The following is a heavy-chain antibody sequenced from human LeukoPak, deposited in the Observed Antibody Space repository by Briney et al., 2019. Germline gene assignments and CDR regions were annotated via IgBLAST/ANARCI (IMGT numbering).Heavy chain of an antibody. CDR1: GCTFSNYW. Sequence: GWSMRLSCAAAGCTFSNYWMSWVRQAAGKGLEWVANIKQDGGEKYNVDSVKARFTISRDNAKNSRYLQMNSLIAEDTAVYYCARVVPAAIAFDYWGQGTLVTVSS. V-gene: IGHV3-7*01. J-gene: IGHJ4*02. CDR3: ARVVPAAIAFDY. D-gene: IGHD2-2*01. CDR2: IKQDGGEK.